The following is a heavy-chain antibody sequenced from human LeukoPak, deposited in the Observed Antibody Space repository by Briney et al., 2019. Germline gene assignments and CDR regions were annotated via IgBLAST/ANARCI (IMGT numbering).Heavy chain of an antibody. J-gene: IGHJ4*02. CDR3: VTDERITGRTSFDS. D-gene: IGHD1/OR15-1a*01. CDR2: INSDGGST. CDR1: GFTFSSYW. V-gene: IGHV3-74*01. Sequence: GALRLSCAASGFTFSSYWMHWVRQAPGKGLVWVSRINSDGGSTTYADSVKGRFTISRDNSKSTLSLQMNSLRPADTAVYYCVTDERITGRTSFDSWGQGALVTVSS.